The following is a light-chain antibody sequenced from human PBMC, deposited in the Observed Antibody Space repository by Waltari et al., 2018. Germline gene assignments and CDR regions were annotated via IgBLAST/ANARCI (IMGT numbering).Light chain of an antibody. CDR3: QQYNSYSLRS. CDR1: QSISKW. J-gene: IGKJ4*01. V-gene: IGKV1-5*03. Sequence: DIQLTQSPSTLSASVGDRVIFSRRASQSISKWLAWYQQKPGTAPKLLIYKASTLERGVPSRFSGSGSGKEFTLTSSSLQPEDFATYYCQQYNSYSLRSFGGGTKVEIK. CDR2: KAS.